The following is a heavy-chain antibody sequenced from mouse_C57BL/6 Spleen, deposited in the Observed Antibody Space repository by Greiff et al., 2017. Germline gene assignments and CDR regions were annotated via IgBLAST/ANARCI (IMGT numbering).Heavy chain of an antibody. V-gene: IGHV1-39*01. D-gene: IGHD3-2*02. J-gene: IGHJ3*01. CDR1: GYSFTDYN. CDR2: INPNYGTT. CDR3: ARSGDSSGPAWFAY. Sequence: EVQLVESGPELVKPGASVKISCKASGYSFTDYNMNWVKQSNGKSLEWIGVINPNYGTTSYNQKFKGKATLTVDQSSSTAYMQLNSLTSEDSAVYYCARSGDSSGPAWFAYWGQGTLVTVSA.